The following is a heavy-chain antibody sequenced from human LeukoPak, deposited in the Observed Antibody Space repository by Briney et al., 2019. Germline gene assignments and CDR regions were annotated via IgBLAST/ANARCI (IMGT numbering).Heavy chain of an antibody. J-gene: IGHJ4*02. Sequence: SVKVSCKASGGTFSSYAISWVRQAPGQGLEWMGRIIPIFGTANYAQKFQGRVTITTDEATSTAYMELSSLRSEDTAVYYCARSGFTMVRGVIPPLDYWGQGTLVTVSS. D-gene: IGHD3-10*01. CDR1: GGTFSSYA. CDR3: ARSGFTMVRGVIPPLDY. V-gene: IGHV1-69*05. CDR2: IIPIFGTA.